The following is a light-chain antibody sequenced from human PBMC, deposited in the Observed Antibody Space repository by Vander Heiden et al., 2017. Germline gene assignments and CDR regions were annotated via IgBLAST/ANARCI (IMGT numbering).Light chain of an antibody. CDR3: QQSYSTPFT. CDR1: QSISSY. J-gene: IGKJ3*01. CDR2: AAS. Sequence: DIQMTQSPSSLSASVGDRVTITCRASQSISSYLNWYQQKPGKAPKLLIYAASSLQSGVPSRFSGSGSGTDFTLTISSLQPEDFATYYCQQSYSTPFTSGHGTKVDIK. V-gene: IGKV1-39*01.